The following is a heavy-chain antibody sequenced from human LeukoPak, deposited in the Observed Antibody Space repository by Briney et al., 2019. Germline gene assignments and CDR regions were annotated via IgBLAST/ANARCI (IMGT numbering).Heavy chain of an antibody. Sequence: SQTLSLNCAISGDSVSSNIAAWNWIRQSPSRGLEWLGRTYYRSKWYNDYAVSVKSRITINPDTSKNQFSLQLNSVTPEDTAVYYCAREKGARIAVAGTVDYWGQGTLVTVSS. CDR1: GDSVSSNIAA. J-gene: IGHJ4*02. V-gene: IGHV6-1*01. D-gene: IGHD6-19*01. CDR3: AREKGARIAVAGTVDY. CDR2: TYYRSKWYN.